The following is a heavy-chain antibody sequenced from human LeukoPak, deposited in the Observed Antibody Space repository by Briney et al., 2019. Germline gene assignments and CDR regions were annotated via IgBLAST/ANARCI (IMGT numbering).Heavy chain of an antibody. J-gene: IGHJ6*03. CDR2: INPNGGGT. Sequence: ASVKVSCKASGYTFAGYYMYWVRQAPGQGLEWMGWINPNGGGTNYAQKFQGRVTMTRDTSISTAYMELSRLRSDDTAVYYCASRSCSSTSCYRAAYYYYYYMDVWGKGTTVTVSS. CDR3: ASRSCSSTSCYRAAYYYYYYMDV. CDR1: GYTFAGYY. D-gene: IGHD2-2*01. V-gene: IGHV1-2*02.